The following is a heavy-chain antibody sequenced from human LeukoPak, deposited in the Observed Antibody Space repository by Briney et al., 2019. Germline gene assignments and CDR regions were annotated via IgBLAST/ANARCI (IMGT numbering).Heavy chain of an antibody. D-gene: IGHD5-12*01. V-gene: IGHV3-30*04. CDR3: AREKKTRIGWLPNTSSDS. CDR2: ISYDGSNK. CDR1: GFTFSSYT. Sequence: PGGSLRLSCAASGFTFSSYTMHWVRQAPGKVLEWVAVISYDGSNKYYAESVKGRFTISRDNSKNTLYLQMNRLRAEDTAVYYCAREKKTRIGWLPNTSSDSWGQGSLVTV. J-gene: IGHJ4*02.